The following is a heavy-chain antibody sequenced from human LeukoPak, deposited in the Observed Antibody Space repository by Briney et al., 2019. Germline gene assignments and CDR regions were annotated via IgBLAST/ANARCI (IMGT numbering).Heavy chain of an antibody. CDR3: AKCITIFGVVESCAFDI. Sequence: SLRLSCAASGFTFDDYAMHWVRQAPGKGLEWVSGISWNSGSIGYADSVKGRFTISRDNAKNSLYLQMNSLRAEDTALYYCAKCITIFGVVESCAFDIWGQGTMSPSLQ. CDR1: GFTFDDYA. D-gene: IGHD3-3*01. CDR2: ISWNSGSI. J-gene: IGHJ3*02. V-gene: IGHV3-9*01.